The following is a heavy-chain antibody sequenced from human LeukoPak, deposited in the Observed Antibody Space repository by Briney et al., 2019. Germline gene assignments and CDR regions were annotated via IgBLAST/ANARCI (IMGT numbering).Heavy chain of an antibody. V-gene: IGHV3-23*01. D-gene: IGHD2-21*02. J-gene: IGHJ4*02. CDR3: ASLRSATATYFDY. Sequence: QPGGSLRLSCASSGFNFIRDAMNWVRQAPGKGLEWVSAISASGGSTYYADSVKGRFTISRDTSKNTLYLQMSSLRGEDTAVYYCASLRSATATYFDYWGQGTLVTVSS. CDR1: GFNFIRDA. CDR2: ISASGGST.